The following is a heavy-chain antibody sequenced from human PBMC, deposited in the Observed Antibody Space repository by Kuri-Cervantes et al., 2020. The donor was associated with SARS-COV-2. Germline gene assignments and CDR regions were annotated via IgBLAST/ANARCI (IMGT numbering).Heavy chain of an antibody. CDR1: GFTFSNAW. V-gene: IGHV3-15*07. Sequence: GGSLRLSCAASGFTFSNAWMNWVRQAPGKGLEWVGRIKSKTDGGTTDYAAPVKGRFTISRDDSKNTLYLQMNSLKTEDTAVYYCTMGIPAAREDYYYYGMTSGAKGPRSPSP. CDR2: IKSKTDGGTT. J-gene: IGHJ6*02. D-gene: IGHD2-2*01. CDR3: TMGIPAAREDYYYYGMTS.